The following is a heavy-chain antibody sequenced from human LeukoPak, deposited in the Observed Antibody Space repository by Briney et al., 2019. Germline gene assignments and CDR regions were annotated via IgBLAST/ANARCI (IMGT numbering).Heavy chain of an antibody. CDR3: ARDGTSRSIQH. Sequence: SETLSLTCTVSGGSISNYCWSWSRQPPGKGLEWIGYIYNSGSTNYNPSLKSRVSISVDTSKNQFSLKLSSVTAADTAVYYCARDGTSRSIQHWGQGSLVTVSS. J-gene: IGHJ1*01. V-gene: IGHV4-59*01. CDR2: IYNSGST. D-gene: IGHD1-26*01. CDR1: GGSISNYC.